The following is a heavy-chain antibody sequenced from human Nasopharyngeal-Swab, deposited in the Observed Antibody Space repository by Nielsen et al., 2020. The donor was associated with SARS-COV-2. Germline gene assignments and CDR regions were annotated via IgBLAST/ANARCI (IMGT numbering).Heavy chain of an antibody. CDR1: GYTFISNY. D-gene: IGHD3-3*01. J-gene: IGHJ4*02. CDR2: ISTNGGGA. Sequence: ASVKVSCKASGYTFISNYIHWVRQAPGEGLEWMGVISTNGGGAKYAQKFQGRVTMTCDASTSTVYMELSSLRSEDTAVYYCARGIGYHEFWSGYIDYWGQGTLVTVSS. CDR3: ARGIGYHEFWSGYIDY. V-gene: IGHV1-46*01.